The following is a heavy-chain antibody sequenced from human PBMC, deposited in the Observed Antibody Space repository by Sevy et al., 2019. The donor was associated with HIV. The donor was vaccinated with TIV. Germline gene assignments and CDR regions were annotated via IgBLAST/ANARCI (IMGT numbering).Heavy chain of an antibody. CDR2: IHYNGGT. CDR1: GGSISSSDSY. D-gene: IGHD5-12*01. J-gene: IGHJ4*02. Sequence: SETLSLTCTVSGGSISSSDSYWSWIRQPPGKGLEWIGYIHYNGGTYYNPFLKSRVAMSVDTSDKQFSLTLSFLTAADTAVYYCASKRGYNHGPFDYWGQGALVTVSS. CDR3: ASKRGYNHGPFDY. V-gene: IGHV4-30-4*01.